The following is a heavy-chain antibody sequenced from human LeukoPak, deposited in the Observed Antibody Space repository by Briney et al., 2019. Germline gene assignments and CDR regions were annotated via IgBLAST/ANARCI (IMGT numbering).Heavy chain of an antibody. D-gene: IGHD3-10*01. J-gene: IGHJ4*02. V-gene: IGHV3-21*01. Sequence: GGSLRLSCAASGFTFSSYWMNWVRQAPGKGLEWVSSISSSSSYIYYADSVKGRFTISRDNAKNSLYLQMNSLRAEDTAVYYCARDAIGLWFGELLYTLDYWGQGTLVTVSS. CDR3: ARDAIGLWFGELLYTLDY. CDR1: GFTFSSYW. CDR2: ISSSSSYI.